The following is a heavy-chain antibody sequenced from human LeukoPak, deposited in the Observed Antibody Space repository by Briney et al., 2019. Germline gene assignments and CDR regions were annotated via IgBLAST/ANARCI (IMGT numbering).Heavy chain of an antibody. CDR1: GGSISSYY. V-gene: IGHV4-4*07. J-gene: IGHJ6*03. Sequence: SETLSLTCTVSGGSISSYYWSWIRQPAGKGLEWIGLIYTSGSTNYNPSLKSRVTMSVDTSKNKFSLKLSSVTAADPAVYYCASEASYYMDVWGKGTTVTVSS. CDR3: ASEASYYMDV. CDR2: IYTSGST. D-gene: IGHD1-26*01.